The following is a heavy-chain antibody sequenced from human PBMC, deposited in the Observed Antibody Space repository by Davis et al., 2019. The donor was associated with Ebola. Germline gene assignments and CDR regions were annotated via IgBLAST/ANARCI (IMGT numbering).Heavy chain of an antibody. D-gene: IGHD1-26*01. J-gene: IGHJ4*02. CDR2: ISGSGGST. CDR3: AKGRRWEKYYFDY. Sequence: GESLKISCAASGFTFSSYAMSWVRQAPGKGLEWVSAISGSGGSTYYADSVKGRFTISRDNSKNTLYLQMNSLRAEDTAVYYCAKGRRWEKYYFDYWGQGTLVTVSS. CDR1: GFTFSSYA. V-gene: IGHV3-23*01.